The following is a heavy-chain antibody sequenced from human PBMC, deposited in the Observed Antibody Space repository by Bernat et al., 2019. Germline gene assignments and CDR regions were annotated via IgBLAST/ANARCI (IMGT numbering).Heavy chain of an antibody. CDR2: SYYTGTT. CDR1: GGSITDGGFY. V-gene: IGHV4-31*03. J-gene: IGHJ5*01. Sequence: QVQLQESGPGLLKPSQTLSLTCTVSGGSITDGGFYWSWIRQHPEKGLESIGYSYYTGTTFYNPSLKSRVSISVDTSNNQFSLRLTSVTAADTAVYYCARGYGMAATDILSAWFDSWGQGILVTVSS. D-gene: IGHD6-13*01. CDR3: ARGYGMAATDILSAWFDS.